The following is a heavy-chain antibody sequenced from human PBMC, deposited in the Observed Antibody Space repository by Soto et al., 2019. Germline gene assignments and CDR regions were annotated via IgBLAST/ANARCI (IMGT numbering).Heavy chain of an antibody. CDR1: GGTFSSYT. D-gene: IGHD6-13*01. CDR3: ARVEHSSSLYGNYYYYYMDV. J-gene: IGHJ6*03. V-gene: IGHV1-69*02. Sequence: SVKVSCKASGGTFSSYTISWVRQAPGQGLEWMGRIIPILGIANYAQKFQGRVTITADKSTSTAYMELSSLRSEDTAVYYCARVEHSSSLYGNYYYYYMDVCGKRTTVTVSS. CDR2: IIPILGIA.